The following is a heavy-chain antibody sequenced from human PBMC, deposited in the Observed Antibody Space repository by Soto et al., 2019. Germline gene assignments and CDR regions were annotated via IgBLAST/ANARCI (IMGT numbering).Heavy chain of an antibody. V-gene: IGHV3-9*01. Sequence: EVQLVESGGGLVQPGRSLRLSCAASGFTFDDYAMHWVRQAPGKGLEWVSGISWNSGSIGYADSVKGRFTISRDNANNSLYLQMNSLRAEDTALYYCAKDGGITMVRGVITKSSGFDYWGQGTLVTVSS. CDR3: AKDGGITMVRGVITKSSGFDY. CDR1: GFTFDDYA. J-gene: IGHJ4*02. CDR2: ISWNSGSI. D-gene: IGHD3-10*01.